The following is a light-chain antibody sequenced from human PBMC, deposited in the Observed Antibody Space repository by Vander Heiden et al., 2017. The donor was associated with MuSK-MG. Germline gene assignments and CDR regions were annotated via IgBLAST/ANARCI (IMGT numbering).Light chain of an antibody. Sequence: DIQMTQSPSTLSASVGDRVTITCRASQSISSWLAWYQQKPGKAPKLLIYKASSLESGVPSRFSGNGSGTEFTLTISSLQPDDFATYYCQQYNSYPLTFGQGTKLEIK. V-gene: IGKV1-5*03. CDR2: KAS. J-gene: IGKJ2*01. CDR1: QSISSW. CDR3: QQYNSYPLT.